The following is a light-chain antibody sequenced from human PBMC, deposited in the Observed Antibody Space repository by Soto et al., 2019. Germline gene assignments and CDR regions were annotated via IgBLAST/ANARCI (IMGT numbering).Light chain of an antibody. J-gene: IGKJ5*01. Sequence: DIQMTQSPSSVSASVGDRVTITCRASQDISSWLAWFQQKPGKAPKLLIYAASSLQIGVPSRFSGSGSGTDFTLTISSLEPEDFAVYYCQQRSNWPPVITFGQGTRLEIK. CDR3: QQRSNWPPVIT. CDR2: AAS. V-gene: IGKV1-12*01. CDR1: QDISSW.